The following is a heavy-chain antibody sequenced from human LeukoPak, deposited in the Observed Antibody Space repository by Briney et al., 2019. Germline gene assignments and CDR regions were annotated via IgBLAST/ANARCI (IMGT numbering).Heavy chain of an antibody. CDR2: ISWNSGSI. J-gene: IGHJ6*02. CDR1: GFTFDDYA. CDR3: AKDMRGDYPYYYYYGMDV. D-gene: IGHD4-17*01. V-gene: IGHV3-9*01. Sequence: GGFLRLSCAASGFTFDDYAMHWVRQAPGKGLEWVSGISWNSGSIGYADSVKGRFTISRDNAKNSLYLQMNSLRAEDTALYYCAKDMRGDYPYYYYYGMDVWGQGTTVTVSS.